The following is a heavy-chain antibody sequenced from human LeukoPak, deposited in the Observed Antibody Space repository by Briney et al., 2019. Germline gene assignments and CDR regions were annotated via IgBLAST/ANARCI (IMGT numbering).Heavy chain of an antibody. J-gene: IGHJ4*02. CDR3: AKEGSGWPYYFDY. Sequence: GGSLRLSCAASGFTFSDYYMSWIRQAPGKGLEWVSYISSSGSTIYYADSVKGRFTISRDNSKNTLYLQMNSLRAEDTAVYYCAKEGSGWPYYFDYWGQGTLVTVSS. CDR1: GFTFSDYY. D-gene: IGHD6-19*01. CDR2: ISSSGSTI. V-gene: IGHV3-11*01.